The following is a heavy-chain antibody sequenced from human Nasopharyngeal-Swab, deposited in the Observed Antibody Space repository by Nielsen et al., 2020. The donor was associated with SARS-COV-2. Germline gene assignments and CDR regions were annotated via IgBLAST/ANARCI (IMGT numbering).Heavy chain of an antibody. V-gene: IGHV3-74*01. CDR3: ARGPSERFLEWLNKNGMDV. Sequence: GVLKISCAASGFTFRSYWMHWVRQAPGKGLVWVSRINSDGSSTSYADSVKGRFTISRDNAKNTLYLQMNSLRAEDTAVYYCARGPSERFLEWLNKNGMDVWGQGTTVTVSS. J-gene: IGHJ6*02. D-gene: IGHD3-3*01. CDR1: GFTFRSYW. CDR2: INSDGSST.